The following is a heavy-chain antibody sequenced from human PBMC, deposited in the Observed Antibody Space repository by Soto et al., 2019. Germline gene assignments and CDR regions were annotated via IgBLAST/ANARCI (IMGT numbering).Heavy chain of an antibody. CDR3: ARPPGSGRDSFGMDV. CDR2: IYYSGST. Sequence: SETLSLTCTVSGGSISSSSYYWGWIRQPPGKGLEWIGSIYYSGSTYYNPSLKSRVTISVDTSKNQFSLKLSSVTAADTAVYYCARPPGSGRDSFGMDVWGQGTTVTVSS. J-gene: IGHJ6*02. V-gene: IGHV4-39*01. CDR1: GGSISSSSYY. D-gene: IGHD3-10*01.